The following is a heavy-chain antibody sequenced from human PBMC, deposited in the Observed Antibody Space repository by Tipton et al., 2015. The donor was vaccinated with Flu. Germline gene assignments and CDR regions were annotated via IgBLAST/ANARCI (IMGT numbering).Heavy chain of an antibody. J-gene: IGHJ4*02. Sequence: TLSLTCTVSGGSVNGYFWSWIRQPPGKGLEWIGGLSYTGNTYYNPSLKGRVVISVDTSKNQFSLKLTSATAADTAIYYCARLSFYDVDLKNFYFDYWGQGALVTVSS. CDR2: LSYTGNT. CDR3: ARLSFYDVDLKNFYFDY. D-gene: IGHD3-10*02. CDR1: GGSVNGYF. V-gene: IGHV4-59*04.